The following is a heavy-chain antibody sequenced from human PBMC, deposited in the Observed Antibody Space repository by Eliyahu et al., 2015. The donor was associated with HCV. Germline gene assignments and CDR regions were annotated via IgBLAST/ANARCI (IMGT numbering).Heavy chain of an antibody. CDR1: GFTFSTYW. V-gene: IGHV3-7*01. J-gene: IGHJ6*03. Sequence: EVQLVESGGGLVQPGGSLRLSCAASGFTFSTYWMSWVRQAPGKGLEWVANIKQDATEKYYVDSVKGRFTISRDNAKNSLYLQMNSLRAEDTAVYYCARAPVQGVIMGDFYMDVWGKGTTVTVSS. D-gene: IGHD3-10*02. CDR2: IKQDATEK. CDR3: ARAPVQGVIMGDFYMDV.